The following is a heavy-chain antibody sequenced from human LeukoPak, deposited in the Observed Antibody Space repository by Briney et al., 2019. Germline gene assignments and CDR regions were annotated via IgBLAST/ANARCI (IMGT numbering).Heavy chain of an antibody. D-gene: IGHD3-9*01. CDR1: GYTFTAFY. Sequence: ASVKVSCKASGYTFTAFYIHWVRQAPGQGLEWMGWINPSSGGTNYAQKFQGRVTLTRDTSISTVYMELTGLTSDDTAVYYCARGYCDTNDCPPGAYWGQGALVTVSS. CDR3: ARGYCDTNDCPPGAY. CDR2: INPSSGGT. V-gene: IGHV1-2*02. J-gene: IGHJ4*02.